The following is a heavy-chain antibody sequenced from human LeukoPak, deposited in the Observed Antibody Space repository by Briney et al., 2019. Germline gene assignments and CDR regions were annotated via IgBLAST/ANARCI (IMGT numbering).Heavy chain of an antibody. V-gene: IGHV3-30-3*01. CDR2: ISYDGSNK. CDR1: GFTFSSYA. CDR3: ARHPSFDITMVRGPFDY. Sequence: GGSLRLSCAASGFTFSSYAMHWVRQAPGKGLEWVAVISYDGSNKYYADSVKGRFTISRDSSKNTLYLQMNSLRAEDTAVYYCARHPSFDITMVRGPFDYWGQGTLVTVSS. D-gene: IGHD3-10*01. J-gene: IGHJ4*02.